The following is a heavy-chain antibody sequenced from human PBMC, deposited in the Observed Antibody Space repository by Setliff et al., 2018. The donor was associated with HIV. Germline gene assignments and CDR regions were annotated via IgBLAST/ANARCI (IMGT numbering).Heavy chain of an antibody. D-gene: IGHD6-13*01. CDR2: MRNRDRGYTT. V-gene: IGHV3-72*01. CDR1: GFSFSDYY. J-gene: IGHJ4*02. CDR3: ARPLYSSPGGFDY. Sequence: GGSLRLSCVGSGFSFSDYYMDWVRQAPGKGLDWVGRMRNRDRGYTTEYAASVRGRFSVSRDDSKNSLYLQMNSLRAEDTAVYYCARPLYSSPGGFDYWGQGTLVTVSS.